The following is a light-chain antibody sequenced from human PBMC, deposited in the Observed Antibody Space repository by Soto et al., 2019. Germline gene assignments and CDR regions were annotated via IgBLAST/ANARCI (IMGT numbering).Light chain of an antibody. CDR2: DVS. CDR1: SSDVGGYNY. CDR3: SSYAGNYEV. V-gene: IGLV2-11*01. J-gene: IGLJ2*01. Sequence: QSVLTQPRSVSGSPGQSVTIYCTGTSSDVGGYNYVSWYQQHPDKAPKLMIYDVSKRPSGVPDRFSGSKSGNTASLTISGLQAEDEGDYYCSSYAGNYEVFGGGTKLTVL.